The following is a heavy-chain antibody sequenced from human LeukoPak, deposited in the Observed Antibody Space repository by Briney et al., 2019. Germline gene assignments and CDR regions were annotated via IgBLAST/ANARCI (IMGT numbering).Heavy chain of an antibody. V-gene: IGHV3-74*01. J-gene: IGHJ4*02. D-gene: IGHD2-15*01. Sequence: QPGGSLRLSCATSGFTFSSYWMHWVRQAPGKGLVWVSCINSDGSTTNYADSVKGRFTISRDNAKNTLYLQMDSLRAEDTAVYYCARGRCCSGGGCYVYWGQGTLVTVSS. CDR1: GFTFSSYW. CDR3: ARGRCCSGGGCYVY. CDR2: INSDGSTT.